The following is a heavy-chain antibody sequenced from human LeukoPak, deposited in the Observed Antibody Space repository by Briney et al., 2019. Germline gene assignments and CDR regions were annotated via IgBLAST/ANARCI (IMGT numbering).Heavy chain of an antibody. CDR2: IFYTGDT. CDR3: AKVPIAASIYY. CDR1: AASITTYY. J-gene: IGHJ4*02. V-gene: IGHV4-59*08. D-gene: IGHD6-6*01. Sequence: SETLSLTCPVSAASITTYYWSWIRQPPGKGLEWVGYIFYTGDTSNSPTLKSRVTISLDTSKNQFSLKLRSVTAADTAVYYCAKVPIAASIYYWGQGTLVTVSS.